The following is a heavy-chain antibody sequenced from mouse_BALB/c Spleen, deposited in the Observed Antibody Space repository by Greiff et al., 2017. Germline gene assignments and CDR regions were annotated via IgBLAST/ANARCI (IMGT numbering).Heavy chain of an antibody. CDR2: ISSASSTI. D-gene: IGHD1-1*01. Sequence: EVQRVESGGGLVQPGGSRKLSCAASGFTFSSFGMHWVRQAPEKGLEWVAYISSASSTIYYADTVKGRFTISRDNPTNTLFLQMTSLRSEDTAMYNCAFTTVDRFDAIDYWGQGTTVTVSA. CDR1: GFTFSSFG. CDR3: AFTTVDRFDAIDY. V-gene: IGHV5-17*02. J-gene: IGHJ4*01.